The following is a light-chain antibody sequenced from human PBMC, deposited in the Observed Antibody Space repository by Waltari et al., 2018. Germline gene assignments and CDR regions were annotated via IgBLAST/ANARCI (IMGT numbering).Light chain of an antibody. Sequence: YVLTQPPSVSVDPGKTARLTCGGDNIGSKSVNWYQQKPGQAPVLVMFYDTDRPSEIPERFSGSNSGNTATLTISWVEAGDEADYHCKGWDDVTDSGVFGGGTKLTVL. V-gene: IGLV3-21*04. CDR3: KGWDDVTDSGV. J-gene: IGLJ3*02. CDR2: YDT. CDR1: NIGSKS.